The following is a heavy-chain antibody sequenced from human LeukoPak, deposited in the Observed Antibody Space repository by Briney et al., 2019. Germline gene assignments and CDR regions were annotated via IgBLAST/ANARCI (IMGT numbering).Heavy chain of an antibody. CDR1: GFTFSSHW. V-gene: IGHV3-74*01. CDR3: VRDTSVSRMDV. J-gene: IGHJ6*02. D-gene: IGHD5/OR15-5a*01. Sequence: GGPVRLSCAVSGFTFSSHWMHWVRQAPGKGLVWVSRINQDGSDTSYADSVKARFTISRDNAKNTLFLQMDSLRADDTAVYYCVRDTSVSRMDVWGQGTPVTVSS. CDR2: INQDGSDT.